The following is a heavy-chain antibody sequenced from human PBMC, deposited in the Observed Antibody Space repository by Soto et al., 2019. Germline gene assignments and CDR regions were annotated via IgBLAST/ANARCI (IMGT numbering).Heavy chain of an antibody. Sequence: ASETLSLTCAVYGGSFSGYYWSWIRQPPGKGLEWIGEINHSGSTNYNPSLKSRVTISVDTSKNQFSLKLSSVTAADTAVYYCASGGGYYDFWSGYYLRGMDVWGQGTTVTVSS. CDR2: INHSGST. CDR1: GGSFSGYY. V-gene: IGHV4-34*01. CDR3: ASGGGYYDFWSGYYLRGMDV. D-gene: IGHD3-3*01. J-gene: IGHJ6*02.